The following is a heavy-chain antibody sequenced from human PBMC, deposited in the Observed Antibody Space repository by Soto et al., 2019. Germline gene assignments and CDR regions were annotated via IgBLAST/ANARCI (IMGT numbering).Heavy chain of an antibody. CDR2: ISAYNGNT. V-gene: IGHV1-18*01. D-gene: IGHD5-12*01. J-gene: IGHJ3*02. Sequence: QVQLVQSGAEVKKPGASVKVSCKASGYTFTSYGISWVRQAPGQGLEWMGWISAYNGNTNYAQKLQVRVTMTTDTSTSQAYMELRSLRSDDTAVYYCVADGGGVGDIVATYAFDIWGQGTMVTVSS. CDR3: VADGGGVGDIVATYAFDI. CDR1: GYTFTSYG.